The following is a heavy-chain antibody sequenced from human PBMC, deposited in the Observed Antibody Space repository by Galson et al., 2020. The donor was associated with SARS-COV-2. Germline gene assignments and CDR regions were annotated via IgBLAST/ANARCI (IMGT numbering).Heavy chain of an antibody. Sequence: GSLRLSCAASGFMFSEYYMSWVRQAPGKGLEWISSISSSGSYKYYADSVKGRLTVSRDDARRSLFLQLNSLRVEDTAIYYCARDMRCPGGICRFYGLDVWGQGTTVTVSS. CDR1: GFMFSEYY. D-gene: IGHD2-8*02. CDR3: ARDMRCPGGICRFYGLDV. CDR2: ISSSGSYK. J-gene: IGHJ6*02. V-gene: IGHV3-11*06.